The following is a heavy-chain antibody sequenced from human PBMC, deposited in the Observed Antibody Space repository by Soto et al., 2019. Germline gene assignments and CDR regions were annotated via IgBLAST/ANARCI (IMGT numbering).Heavy chain of an antibody. D-gene: IGHD3-16*01. CDR2: SRDKGNSYRI. CDR1: GFTFSDHY. CDR3: ARGGPRPPAGYFAY. Sequence: SGGSLRLSCAASGFTFSDHYMDWVRQAPGKGLEWVGRSRDKGNSYRISYAASVQGRFTISRDDSKNSLYLQMNSLKTEDTAVYYCARGGPRPPAGYFAYWGQGILVTVAS. J-gene: IGHJ4*02. V-gene: IGHV3-72*01.